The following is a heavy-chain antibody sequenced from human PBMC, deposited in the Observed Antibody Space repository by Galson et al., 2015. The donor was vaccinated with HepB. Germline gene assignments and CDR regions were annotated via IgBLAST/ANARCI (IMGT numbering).Heavy chain of an antibody. CDR2: ITTVSTYK. D-gene: IGHD5-24*01. J-gene: IGHJ6*03. CDR3: ATSDGYYYYSYMDV. Sequence: SLRLSCAASGFTFCDYSLNWVRQAPGKGLEWVSSITTVSTYKYYADSVKGRFTISRDNAKNSLYLQMNSLRAEDTAVYYCATSDGYYYYSYMDVWGKGTTVTVFS. V-gene: IGHV3-21*01. CDR1: GFTFCDYS.